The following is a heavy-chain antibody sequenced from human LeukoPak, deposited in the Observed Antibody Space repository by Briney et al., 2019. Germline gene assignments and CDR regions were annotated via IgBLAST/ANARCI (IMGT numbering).Heavy chain of an antibody. Sequence: GGSLRLSCAASGFTFSSYAVTWVRQAPGKGLEWVSAISGSGGSTYYADSVKGRFTISRDNSKSTLYLQMNSLRAEDTGVYYCAIYGSGSYFEYWGQGTLVTVSS. V-gene: IGHV3-23*01. D-gene: IGHD3-10*01. CDR2: ISGSGGST. CDR1: GFTFSSYA. J-gene: IGHJ4*02. CDR3: AIYGSGSYFEY.